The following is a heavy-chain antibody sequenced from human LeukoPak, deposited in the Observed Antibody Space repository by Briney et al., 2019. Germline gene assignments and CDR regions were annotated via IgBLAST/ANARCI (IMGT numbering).Heavy chain of an antibody. CDR1: GYTFTNYY. CDR3: ATLYTDFDY. Sequence: ASVKVSCKASGYTFTNYYIHWVRQAPGQGLEWMGIINPSGGSTSYAQKFQGRVTMTRDTSTSTVYMELSSLRSEDTAVYYCATLYTDFDYWGQGTLVTVSS. D-gene: IGHD2-2*02. CDR2: INPSGGST. J-gene: IGHJ4*02. V-gene: IGHV1-46*01.